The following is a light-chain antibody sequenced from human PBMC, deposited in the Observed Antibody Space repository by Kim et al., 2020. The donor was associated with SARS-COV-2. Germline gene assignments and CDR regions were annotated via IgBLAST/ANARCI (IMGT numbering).Light chain of an antibody. CDR1: SSDVGTYDL. CDR3: CSYAGSSTLA. J-gene: IGLJ1*01. CDR2: EVT. Sequence: QSALTQPASVSGSPGQSITISCTGTSSDVGTYDLVSWYQLHPGKAPKFMIYEVTKRPSGVSHRFSGSKSGNTASLTISGLQAEDEADYYCCSYAGSSTLAFGIGTQVTVL. V-gene: IGLV2-23*02.